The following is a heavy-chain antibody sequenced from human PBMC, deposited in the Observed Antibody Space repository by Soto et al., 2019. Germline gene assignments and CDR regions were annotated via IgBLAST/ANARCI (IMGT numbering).Heavy chain of an antibody. V-gene: IGHV4-31*03. CDR3: ARDDYGGNSGAFDI. D-gene: IGHD4-17*01. CDR1: GGSISSGDYY. J-gene: IGHJ3*02. CDR2: IHYSGTT. Sequence: QVQLQESGPRLVKPSQTLSLTCSVSGGSISSGDYYWSWIRQLPGKGLEWIGHIHYSGTTTYNPSLQSRLSISIHTSKNQFSLKLNSVTAADTAVYYCARDDYGGNSGAFDIWGQGTMVTVSS.